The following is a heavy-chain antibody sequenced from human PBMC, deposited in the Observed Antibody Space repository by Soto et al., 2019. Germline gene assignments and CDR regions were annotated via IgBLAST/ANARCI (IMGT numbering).Heavy chain of an antibody. Sequence: PSETLSLTCTVSGGSVSSGSYYWSWIRQPPGKGLEWIGYIYYSGSTNYNPSLKSRVTISVDTSKNQFSLKLSSVTAADTAVYYCARGVAAAGPYYFDYWGQGTLVTVSS. D-gene: IGHD6-13*01. V-gene: IGHV4-61*01. CDR2: IYYSGST. CDR3: ARGVAAAGPYYFDY. J-gene: IGHJ4*02. CDR1: GGSVSSGSYY.